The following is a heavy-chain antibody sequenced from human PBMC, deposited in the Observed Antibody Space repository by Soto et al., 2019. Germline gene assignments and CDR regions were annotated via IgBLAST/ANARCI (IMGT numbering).Heavy chain of an antibody. D-gene: IGHD2-8*01. V-gene: IGHV1-3*01. J-gene: IGHJ4*02. CDR3: AREPEDGVPGDY. CDR2: IIVSHDWP. Sequence: VQLVQSGTEVKEPGASVRVSCKASGYTFTAHSLHWAGQAPGQGLEWMGWIIVSHDWPRYAPQFQGRLTFETDTLVTTSYMHLTRLTPDDTAVYFCAREPEDGVPGDYWGQGTPVVVSS. CDR1: GYTFTAHS.